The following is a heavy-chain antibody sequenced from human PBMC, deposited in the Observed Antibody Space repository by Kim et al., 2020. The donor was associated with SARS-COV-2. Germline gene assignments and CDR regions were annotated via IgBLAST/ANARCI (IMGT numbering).Heavy chain of an antibody. D-gene: IGHD1-26*01. CDR1: GFTFSSYA. CDR2: ISYDGSNK. Sequence: GGSLRLSCAASGFTFSSYAMHWVRQAPGKGLEWVAVISYDGSNKYYADSVKGRFTISRDNSKNTLYLQMNSLRAEDTAVYYCAAALSGSYYYGMDVWGQG. V-gene: IGHV3-30*04. CDR3: AAALSGSYYYGMDV. J-gene: IGHJ6*02.